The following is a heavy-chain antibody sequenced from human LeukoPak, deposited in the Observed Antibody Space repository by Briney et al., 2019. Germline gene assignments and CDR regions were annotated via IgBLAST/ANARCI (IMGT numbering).Heavy chain of an antibody. CDR1: GGSFSGYY. CDR2: INHSGST. D-gene: IGHD2-2*01. V-gene: IGHV4-34*01. J-gene: IGHJ4*02. Sequence: SETLSLTCAVYGGSFSGYYWSWIRQPPGKGLEWIGEINHSGSTNYNPSLKSRVTISVDTSKNQFPLKLSSVTAADTAVYYCARVGYCSSTSCQSFDEYYFDYWGQGTLVTVSS. CDR3: ARVGYCSSTSCQSFDEYYFDY.